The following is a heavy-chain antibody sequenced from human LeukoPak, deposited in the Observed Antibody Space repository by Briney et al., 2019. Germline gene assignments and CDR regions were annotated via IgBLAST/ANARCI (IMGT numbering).Heavy chain of an antibody. CDR3: TTQQQLVPLDY. Sequence: GGPLRLSCAASGFTFSNAWMSWVRQAPGKGLEWVGRIKSKTDGGTTDYAAPVKGRFTISRDDSKNTLYLQMNSLKTEDTAVYYCTTQQQLVPLDYWGQGTLVTVSS. J-gene: IGHJ4*02. D-gene: IGHD6-13*01. CDR1: GFTFSNAW. CDR2: IKSKTDGGTT. V-gene: IGHV3-15*01.